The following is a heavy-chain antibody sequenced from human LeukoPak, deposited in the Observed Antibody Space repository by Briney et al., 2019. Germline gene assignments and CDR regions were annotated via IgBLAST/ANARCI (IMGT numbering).Heavy chain of an antibody. CDR2: IYYSGTT. D-gene: IGHD6-19*01. CDR3: ARVRSGWYFDY. V-gene: IGHV4-59*01. J-gene: IGHJ4*02. CDR1: GGSISSYY. Sequence: SETLSLTCTVSGGSISSYYWSWIRQPPGKGLEWIGYIYYSGTTQYNPSLKSRVTISVDTSKNQFSLKLNSVTAADSAVYYCARVRSGWYFDYWAQGTLVTVSS.